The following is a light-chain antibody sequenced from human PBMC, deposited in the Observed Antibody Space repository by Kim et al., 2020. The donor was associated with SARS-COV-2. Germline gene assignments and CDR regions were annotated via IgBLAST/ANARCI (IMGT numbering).Light chain of an antibody. CDR3: SSYAGSNTLP. J-gene: IGLJ1*01. CDR1: SSDIGNYNF. Sequence: QSALTQPPSASGSPGQSVTIACTGTSSDIGNYNFVSWYHHHPGKVPKLIIFEVYKRPSGVPDRFSGSKSGNTASLTVSGLQPEDEGDYYCSSYAGSNTLPFGTGTQVTVL. V-gene: IGLV2-8*01. CDR2: EVY.